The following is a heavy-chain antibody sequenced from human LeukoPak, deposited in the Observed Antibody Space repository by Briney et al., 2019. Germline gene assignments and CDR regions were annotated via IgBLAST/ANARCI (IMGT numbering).Heavy chain of an antibody. D-gene: IGHD6-19*01. J-gene: IGHJ6*02. CDR1: GFTFSSYA. CDR2: ISYDGSNK. Sequence: GGSLRLSCAASGFTFSSYAMHWVRQAPGKGLEWAAVISYDGSNKYYADSVKGRFTISRDNSKNTLYLQMNSLRAEDTAVYYCARDGGRAVAGTESYYYYGMDVWGQGTTVTVSS. CDR3: ARDGGRAVAGTESYYYYGMDV. V-gene: IGHV3-30*04.